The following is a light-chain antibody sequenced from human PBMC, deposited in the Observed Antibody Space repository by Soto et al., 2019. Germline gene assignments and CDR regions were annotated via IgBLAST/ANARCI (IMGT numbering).Light chain of an antibody. CDR2: SDN. CDR3: AAWDDSLNGWV. J-gene: IGLJ3*02. V-gene: IGLV1-44*01. CDR1: SSNIGSNT. Sequence: QSVLTQPPSASGTPGQRVTISCSGSSSNIGSNTVNWYQHLPGAAPKVLMYSDNQRPSGVPYRFSGSKSGTSASLAISGLQSEGDADYYCAAWDDSLNGWVFGGGTKLTVL.